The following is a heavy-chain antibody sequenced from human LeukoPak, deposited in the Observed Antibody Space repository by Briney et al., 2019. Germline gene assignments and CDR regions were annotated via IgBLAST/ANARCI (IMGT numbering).Heavy chain of an antibody. D-gene: IGHD3-10*02. Sequence: SETLSLTCAVSGYSISSGYYWGWIRQPPGKGLEWIGSIYHSGSAYYNPSLKSRVTISVDTSKNQFSLKLSSVTAADTAVYYCARTLLISVSIDYWGQGTLVTVSS. CDR1: GYSISSGYY. V-gene: IGHV4-38-2*01. J-gene: IGHJ4*02. CDR3: ARTLLISVSIDY. CDR2: IYHSGSA.